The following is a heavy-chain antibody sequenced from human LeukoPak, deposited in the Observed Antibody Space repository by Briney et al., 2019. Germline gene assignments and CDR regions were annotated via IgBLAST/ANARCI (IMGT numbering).Heavy chain of an antibody. V-gene: IGHV3-23*01. D-gene: IGHD2-2*01. CDR3: VKDFLHGPHIEPVGSVGPFDY. Sequence: GGSLRLSCAASGFTFSSYVMSWVRQAPGEGLEWVSAISGSGGTTSYADSVKGRFTISRDNSKNTLYFQMNNLRAEDTALYYCVKDFLHGPHIEPVGSVGPFDYWGQGTLVTVSS. CDR2: ISGSGGTT. CDR1: GFTFSSYV. J-gene: IGHJ4*02.